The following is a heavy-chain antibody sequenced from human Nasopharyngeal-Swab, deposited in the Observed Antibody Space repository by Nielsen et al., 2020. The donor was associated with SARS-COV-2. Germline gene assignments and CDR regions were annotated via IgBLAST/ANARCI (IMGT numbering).Heavy chain of an antibody. Sequence: GGSLILSCAASGFTFSSYAMHWVRQAPGKGLEWVAVISYDGSNKYYADSVKGRFTISRDNSKTTLYLQMNSLRAEDTAVYYCARDGIPVTASREVHYWGQGTLVTVSS. J-gene: IGHJ4*02. CDR3: ARDGIPVTASREVHY. CDR1: GFTFSSYA. D-gene: IGHD4-23*01. CDR2: ISYDGSNK. V-gene: IGHV3-30-3*01.